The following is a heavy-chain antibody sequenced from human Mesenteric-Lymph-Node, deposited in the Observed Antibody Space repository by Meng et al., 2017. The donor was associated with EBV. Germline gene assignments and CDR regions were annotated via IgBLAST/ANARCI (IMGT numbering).Heavy chain of an antibody. D-gene: IGHD1-26*01. J-gene: IGHJ4*02. CDR1: GGTFSSYA. V-gene: IGHV1-69*01. CDR3: ARDVSVGGSIGGGPIDY. CDR2: IIPIFDTT. Sequence: QGVLVQSGAEVKKPGSSVKVSCKASGGTFSSYAISWVRQAPGQGLEWMGGIIPIFDTTHYAQKFQGRVTITADELTNTAYMELSSLRSEDTAMYYCARDVSVGGSIGGGPIDYWGQGTLVTVSS.